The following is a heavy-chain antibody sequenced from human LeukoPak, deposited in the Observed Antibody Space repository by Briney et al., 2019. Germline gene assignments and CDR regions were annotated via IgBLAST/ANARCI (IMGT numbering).Heavy chain of an antibody. CDR2: IIPILNIP. CDR3: ATIPFGGYYFDY. V-gene: IGHV1-69*04. CDR1: GGTFDNSA. D-gene: IGHD3-10*01. J-gene: IGHJ4*02. Sequence: SVKVSCKASGGTFDNSAINWVRQAPGQGLEWMGRIIPILNIPNYAQKLQGRVTIAADKSTSTAYMELSSLRSEDTAVYYCATIPFGGYYFDYWGQGTLVTVSS.